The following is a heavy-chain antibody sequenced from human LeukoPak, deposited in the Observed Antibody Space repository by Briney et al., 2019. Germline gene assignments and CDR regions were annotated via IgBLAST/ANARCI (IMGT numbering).Heavy chain of an antibody. V-gene: IGHV3-74*01. CDR2: VNGDGSST. D-gene: IGHD1-26*01. CDR3: TRESGSFDC. Sequence: GGSLRLSCAASGFTFSSYWMSWVRQAPGKGLVWVSGVNGDGSSTIYADSVKGRFTISRDNAKNTLYLQMNSLRAEDTAVYYCTRESGSFDCWGQGTLVTVSS. CDR1: GFTFSSYW. J-gene: IGHJ4*02.